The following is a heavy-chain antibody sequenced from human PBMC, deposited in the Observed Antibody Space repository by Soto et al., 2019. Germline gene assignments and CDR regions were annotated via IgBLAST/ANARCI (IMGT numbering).Heavy chain of an antibody. D-gene: IGHD1-7*01. CDR2: SSATGAGT. CDR1: GFTFGSYG. V-gene: IGHV3-23*01. Sequence: GGSLRLSCAASGFTFGSYGMTWVRQAPGKGLEWVSFSSATGAGTYYADSVKGRFTISRDNSKNTLYLQMTSLRADDTAVYYCAKDRRAGGNYGFYSDFWGQGALVTVSS. J-gene: IGHJ4*02. CDR3: AKDRRAGGNYGFYSDF.